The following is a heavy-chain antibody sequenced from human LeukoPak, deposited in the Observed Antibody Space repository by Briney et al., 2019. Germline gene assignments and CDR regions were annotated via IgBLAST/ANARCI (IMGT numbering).Heavy chain of an antibody. D-gene: IGHD5-18*01. CDR1: GFTFSDYY. CDR2: ISGSGGST. Sequence: GSLRLSCAASGFTFSDYYMSWVRQAPGKGLEWVSAISGSGGSTYYADSVKGRFTISRDNSKNTLYLQMNSLRAEDTAVYYCAKAEYSYAHYYYYMDVWGKGTTVTVSS. CDR3: AKAEYSYAHYYYYMDV. J-gene: IGHJ6*03. V-gene: IGHV3-23*01.